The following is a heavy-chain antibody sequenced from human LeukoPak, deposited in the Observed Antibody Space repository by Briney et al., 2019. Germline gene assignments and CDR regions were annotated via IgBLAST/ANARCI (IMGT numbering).Heavy chain of an antibody. CDR3: ASDIFSGSSWYVGY. Sequence: PSETLSLTCTVSGYSISSDSYWGWVRQPPGKGLEWIGGIHHSGSTYYNPSLKSRVIISVDTSRNQFSLRLSSVTAADTAQYFCASDIFSGSSWYVGYWGQGIQVTVSS. V-gene: IGHV4-38-2*02. CDR1: GYSISSDSY. CDR2: IHHSGST. J-gene: IGHJ4*02. D-gene: IGHD6-13*01.